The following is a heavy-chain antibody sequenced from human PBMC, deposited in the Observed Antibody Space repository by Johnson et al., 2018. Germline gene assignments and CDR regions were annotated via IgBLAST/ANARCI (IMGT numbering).Heavy chain of an antibody. Sequence: QVQLQQWGAGLLKPSETLSLTCAVYGGSFSGYYWSWIRQPPGKGLEWIGEINHSGSTNYNPSLKSRVTLSVDTSKNQFSLKLSSVTAADTAVYYWARIYCTNGVCYTPLDAFDIWGQGTMVTVSS. J-gene: IGHJ3*02. CDR3: ARIYCTNGVCYTPLDAFDI. CDR1: GGSFSGYY. D-gene: IGHD2-8*01. V-gene: IGHV4-34*01. CDR2: INHSGST.